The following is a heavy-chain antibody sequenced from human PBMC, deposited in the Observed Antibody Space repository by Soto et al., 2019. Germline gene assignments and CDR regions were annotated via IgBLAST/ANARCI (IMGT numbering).Heavy chain of an antibody. J-gene: IGHJ5*01. CDR1: GDSFSNHY. V-gene: IGHV4-59*11. Sequence: SETLSLTCTISGDSFSNHYWTWIRQSPGKGLEWIGYIFHSGITDYNPSVKSRVTISIDKSRNLFSLNLTSVTAADTAVYYCARDRYFYDSRGYYRTLDSWGQGTLVTV. CDR2: IFHSGIT. CDR3: ARDRYFYDSRGYYRTLDS. D-gene: IGHD3-22*01.